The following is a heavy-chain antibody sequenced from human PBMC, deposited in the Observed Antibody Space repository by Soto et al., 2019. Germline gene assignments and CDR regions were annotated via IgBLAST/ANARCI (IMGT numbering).Heavy chain of an antibody. V-gene: IGHV5-51*01. CDR3: ARQHDWGVLNVAMDV. CDR2: IYPGDSDT. D-gene: IGHD7-27*01. CDR1: GYRSTNFW. Sequence: GESLKISCQVSGYRSTNFWVAWARQVPGKGLEWMGFIYPGDSDTRYGSSFEGQVIMSADKSINTAYLQWISLQVSDTAIYYRARQHDWGVLNVAMDVWGQGTTVTVSS. J-gene: IGHJ6*02.